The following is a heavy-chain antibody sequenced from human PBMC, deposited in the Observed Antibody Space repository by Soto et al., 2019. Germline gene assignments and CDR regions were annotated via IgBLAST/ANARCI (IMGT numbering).Heavy chain of an antibody. J-gene: IGHJ5*02. CDR2: VIPILGMA. V-gene: IGHV1-69*02. CDR1: GGTFSSYS. Sequence: QVQLVQSGAEVKKPGSSVKVSCEASGGTFSSYSFSWVRQAPGQGLEWMGRVIPILGMANYAQKFQGRVTITADKSTSKGCMELSSLRSEDTAVYYCARGGAVVVPGAVDRHNWFDPWGQGTLVTVSS. CDR3: ARGGAVVVPGAVDRHNWFDP. D-gene: IGHD2-2*01.